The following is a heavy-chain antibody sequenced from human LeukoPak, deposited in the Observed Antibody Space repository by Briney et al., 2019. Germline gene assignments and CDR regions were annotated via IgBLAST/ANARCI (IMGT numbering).Heavy chain of an antibody. CDR3: ARHLTAYYYDSSDYN. J-gene: IGHJ4*02. V-gene: IGHV1-2*06. D-gene: IGHD3-22*01. CDR2: INPNSGGT. Sequence: GASVKVSCKASGYTFTGYYMHWVRQAPGQGLEWMGRINPNSGGTNYAQKFQGRVTMTRDTSISTAYMELSRLRSDDTAVYYCARHLTAYYYDSSDYNWGQGTLVTVSS. CDR1: GYTFTGYY.